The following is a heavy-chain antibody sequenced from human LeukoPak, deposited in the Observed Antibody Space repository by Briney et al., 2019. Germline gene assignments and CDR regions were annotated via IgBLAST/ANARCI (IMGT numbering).Heavy chain of an antibody. J-gene: IGHJ4*02. D-gene: IGHD6-6*01. CDR3: ASGIAARPGYFDY. CDR2: IYYSGST. Sequence: SETLSLTCTVSGGSISSYYWSRIRQPPGKGLEWIGYIYYSGSTNYNPSLKSRVTISVDTSKNQFSLKLSSVTAADTAVYYCASGIAARPGYFDYWGQGTLATVSS. CDR1: GGSISSYY. V-gene: IGHV4-59*01.